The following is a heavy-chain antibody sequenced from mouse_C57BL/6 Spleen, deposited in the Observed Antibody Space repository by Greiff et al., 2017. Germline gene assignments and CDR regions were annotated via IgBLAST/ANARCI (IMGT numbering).Heavy chain of an antibody. D-gene: IGHD4-1*01. CDR2: IDPSDSYT. CDR3: ARPGTGRAMDD. CDR1: GYTFTSYW. J-gene: IGHJ4*01. V-gene: IGHV1-69*01. Sequence: VQLQQPGAELVMPGASVKLSCKASGYTFTSYWMHWVKQRPGQGLEWIGEIDPSDSYTNYNQKFKGKSTLTVDKSSSTAYMQLSSLTSEDSAVYYCARPGTGRAMDDWGQGTSVTVSS.